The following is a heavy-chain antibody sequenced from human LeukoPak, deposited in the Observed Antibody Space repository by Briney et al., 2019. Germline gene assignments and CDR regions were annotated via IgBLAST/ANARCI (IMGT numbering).Heavy chain of an antibody. CDR1: GFTFSSYS. Sequence: PGGSLRLSCAASGFTFSSYSMNWVRQAPGKGLEWVSSISSSSSYIYYADSVKGRLTISRDNAKNSLYLQMNSLRAEDTAVYYCARDSWIFGVVNTGYYMDVWGKGTTVTVSS. CDR2: ISSSSSYI. V-gene: IGHV3-21*01. J-gene: IGHJ6*03. CDR3: ARDSWIFGVVNTGYYMDV. D-gene: IGHD3-3*01.